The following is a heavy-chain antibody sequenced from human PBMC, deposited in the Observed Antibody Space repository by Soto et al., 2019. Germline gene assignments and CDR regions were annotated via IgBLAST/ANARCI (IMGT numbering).Heavy chain of an antibody. Sequence: QLQLQESGPGLVKPSETLSLTCTVSTDSSSFTNSYWGWIRQPPGKGLQWIGSSSYNGGTFYTLSLKGRVVISFDTSKKQSSLQVTSVTAADTAGYFCARHRIEVVWRGFDFWGQGSPVTVSS. D-gene: IGHD3-10*01. CDR1: TDSSSFTNSY. CDR3: ARHRIEVVWRGFDF. V-gene: IGHV4-39*01. CDR2: SSYNGGT. J-gene: IGHJ4*02.